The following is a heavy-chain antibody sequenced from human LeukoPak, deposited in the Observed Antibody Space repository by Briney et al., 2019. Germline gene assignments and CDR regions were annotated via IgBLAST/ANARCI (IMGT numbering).Heavy chain of an antibody. D-gene: IGHD6-19*01. CDR1: GSTFSSYA. V-gene: IGHV3-64*01. CDR3: ARVPYSSGWYGSGNYYYMDV. J-gene: IGHJ6*03. Sequence: GGSLRLSCAASGSTFSSYAMHWVRQAPGKGLEYVSAISSNGGSTYYANSVKGRFTISRDNSKNTLYLQMGSLRAEDMAVYYCARVPYSSGWYGSGNYYYMDVWGKGTTVTVSS. CDR2: ISSNGGST.